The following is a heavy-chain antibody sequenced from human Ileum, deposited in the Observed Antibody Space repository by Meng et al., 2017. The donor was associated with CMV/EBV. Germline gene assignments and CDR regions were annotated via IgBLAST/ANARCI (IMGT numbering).Heavy chain of an antibody. Sequence: GESLKISCEASGLTFERHWMTWVRQAPGKGLEWVSYISKGGPTIKYADSVKGRFTISRDNAKNSLYLQMDSLRAEDTAVYYCGGTDGRGMDVWGQGTTVTVSS. J-gene: IGHJ6*02. CDR1: GLTFERHW. CDR2: ISKGGPTI. V-gene: IGHV3-48*04. D-gene: IGHD2-8*01. CDR3: GGTDGRGMDV.